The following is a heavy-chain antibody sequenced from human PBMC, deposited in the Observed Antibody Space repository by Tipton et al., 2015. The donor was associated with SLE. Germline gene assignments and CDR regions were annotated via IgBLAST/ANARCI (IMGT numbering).Heavy chain of an antibody. CDR3: ARGLATAPYYYYYMDV. V-gene: IGHV4-59*11. D-gene: IGHD2-21*02. Sequence: TLSLTCTVSGGSISSHYWSWIRQPPGKGLEWIGYIYYSGSTYYNPSLKSRVTISVDTSKNQFSLKLSSVTAADTAVYYCARGLATAPYYYYYMDVWGKGTTVTVSS. CDR1: GGSISSHY. CDR2: IYYSGST. J-gene: IGHJ6*03.